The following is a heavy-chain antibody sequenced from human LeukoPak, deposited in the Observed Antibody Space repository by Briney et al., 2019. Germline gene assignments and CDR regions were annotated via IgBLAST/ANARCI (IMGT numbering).Heavy chain of an antibody. V-gene: IGHV3-7*01. Sequence: PGGSLRLSCAASGFTFTGYRMVWVRQAPGKGLEWVANIKQDGSQKHYVDSVKGRFTISRDNAKKSLYLQMNNPRAEDTGVYYCAREDWGPDYWGQGTLVTVSS. J-gene: IGHJ4*02. CDR2: IKQDGSQK. CDR1: GFTFTGYR. D-gene: IGHD7-27*01. CDR3: AREDWGPDY.